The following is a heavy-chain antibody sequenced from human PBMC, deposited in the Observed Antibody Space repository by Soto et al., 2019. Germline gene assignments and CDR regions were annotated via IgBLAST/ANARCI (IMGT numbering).Heavy chain of an antibody. Sequence: SETLSLTCTVSGGSISSYYWSWIRQPPGKGLEWIGYIYYSGSTNYNPSLKSRVTISVDTSKNQFSLKLSSVTAADTAVYYCARGRDGYNFVGDFDYWGQGTLVTVSS. J-gene: IGHJ4*02. CDR3: ARGRDGYNFVGDFDY. D-gene: IGHD5-12*01. V-gene: IGHV4-59*01. CDR1: GGSISSYY. CDR2: IYYSGST.